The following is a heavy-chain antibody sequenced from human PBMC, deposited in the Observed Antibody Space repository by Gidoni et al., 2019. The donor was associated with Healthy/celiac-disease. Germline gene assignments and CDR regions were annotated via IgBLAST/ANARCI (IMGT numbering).Heavy chain of an antibody. Sequence: EGQLLESGGGWVQPGGSLRLSGAASGFNLSIYAMSWVRQAPGKGLEWVSAISGSSGSTYYADSVKGRFTISRDNSKNTLYLQMNSLRAEDTAVYYCAQTVVVYAMDPFDYWGQGTLVTVSS. D-gene: IGHD2-8*02. CDR1: GFNLSIYA. J-gene: IGHJ4*02. CDR2: ISGSSGST. CDR3: AQTVVVYAMDPFDY. V-gene: IGHV3-23*01.